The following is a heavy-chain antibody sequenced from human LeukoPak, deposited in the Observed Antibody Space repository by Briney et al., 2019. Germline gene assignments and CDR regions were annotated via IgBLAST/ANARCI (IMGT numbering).Heavy chain of an antibody. CDR2: IYSSGST. D-gene: IGHD2-2*01. V-gene: IGHV4-4*07. J-gene: IGHJ2*01. CDR1: GGSISSYY. CDR3: ARGQYHLLYWYFDL. Sequence: SETLSLTCTVSGGSISSYYWSWIRQPAGKGLEWIGRIYSSGSTNYNPSLKIRVTMSVATSKTQFSLKLSSVTAADTAVYYCARGQYHLLYWYFDLWGRGTLVTVSS.